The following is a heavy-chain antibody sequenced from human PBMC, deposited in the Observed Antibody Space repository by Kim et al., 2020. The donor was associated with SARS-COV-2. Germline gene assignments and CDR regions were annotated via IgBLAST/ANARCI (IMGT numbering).Heavy chain of an antibody. Sequence: SETLSLTCAVYGGSFSGYYWSWIRQPPGKGLEWIGEINHSGSTNYNPSLKSRVTISVDTSKNQFSLKLSSVTAADTAVYYCARHSSIAMAGTLVWDYYYYMDVWGKGTTVTVSS. D-gene: IGHD6-19*01. V-gene: IGHV4-34*01. CDR3: ARHSSIAMAGTLVWDYYYYMDV. CDR2: INHSGST. CDR1: GGSFSGYY. J-gene: IGHJ6*03.